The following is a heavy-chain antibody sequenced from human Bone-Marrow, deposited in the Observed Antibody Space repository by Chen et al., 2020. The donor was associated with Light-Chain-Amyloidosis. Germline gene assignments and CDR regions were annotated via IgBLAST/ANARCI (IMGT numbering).Heavy chain of an antibody. Sequence: EVQLEQSGPEVKKPGESLKISCKGSGYTFPNYWIGWVRQMTGKGLEWMGGIYPDDSDARYSPSFEGQVTISADKSITTAYLQWRSLKASDTAMYYCARRRDGYNFDYWGQGTLVTVSS. CDR3: ARRRDGYNFDY. J-gene: IGHJ4*02. V-gene: IGHV5-51*01. CDR1: GYTFPNYW. CDR2: IYPDDSDA. D-gene: IGHD5-12*01.